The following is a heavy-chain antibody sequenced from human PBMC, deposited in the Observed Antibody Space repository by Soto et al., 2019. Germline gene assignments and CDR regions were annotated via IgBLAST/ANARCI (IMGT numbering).Heavy chain of an antibody. D-gene: IGHD2-15*01. V-gene: IGHV4-59*01. J-gene: IGHJ4*02. CDR3: APDGHSCRGSTCSWYFQS. CDR2: VYYSGST. CDR1: GGSISGYY. Sequence: SETLSLTCTVSGGSISGYYWSWIRQPPGKGLEWIGYVYYSGSTTYNPSLKSRGTISADTSKNKFSLRLSSVSAADTAVYYCAPDGHSCRGSTCSWYFQSWGQGALVTVSS.